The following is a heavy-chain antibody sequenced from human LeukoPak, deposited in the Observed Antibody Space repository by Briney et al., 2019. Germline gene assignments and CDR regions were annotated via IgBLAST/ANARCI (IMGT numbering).Heavy chain of an antibody. Sequence: SETLSLTCAVYGGSFSGYYWSWIRQPPGKGLEWIGSIYYSGSTYYNPSLKSRVTISVDTSKNQFSLKLSSVTAADTAVYYCARRGYDSSGYYHNYWGQGTLVTVSS. CDR3: ARRGYDSSGYYHNY. CDR2: IYYSGST. J-gene: IGHJ4*02. D-gene: IGHD3-22*01. CDR1: GGSFSGYY. V-gene: IGHV4-34*01.